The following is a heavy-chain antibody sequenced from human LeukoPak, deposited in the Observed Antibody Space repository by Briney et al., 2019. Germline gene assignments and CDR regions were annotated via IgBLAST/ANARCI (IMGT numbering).Heavy chain of an antibody. D-gene: IGHD5-12*01. Sequence: SETLSLTCTVSGGSFNSGSYYWSWIRQPAGKGLEWVGRIYTSGSTNYNPSLKSRVTISVDTSRNQFSLQLTSVTAADTAVYYCARAMRVDRFFDYWGQGILVTVSS. J-gene: IGHJ4*02. CDR3: ARAMRVDRFFDY. CDR1: GGSFNSGSYY. CDR2: IYTSGST. V-gene: IGHV4-61*02.